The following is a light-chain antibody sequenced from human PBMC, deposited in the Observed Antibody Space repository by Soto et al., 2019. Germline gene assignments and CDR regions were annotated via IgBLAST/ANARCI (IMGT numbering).Light chain of an antibody. V-gene: IGLV2-14*01. CDR2: EVS. CDR3: SSYTSSRIAYV. CDR1: SSDVGGYNY. J-gene: IGLJ1*01. Sequence: QSALTQPASVSGSPGQSITISCTGTSSDVGGYNYVSWYQQHPGKAPKLMIYEVSNRPSGISNRFSGSKSGNTASLTISGLHAEDEAAYYCSSYTSSRIAYVFGTGTKLTVL.